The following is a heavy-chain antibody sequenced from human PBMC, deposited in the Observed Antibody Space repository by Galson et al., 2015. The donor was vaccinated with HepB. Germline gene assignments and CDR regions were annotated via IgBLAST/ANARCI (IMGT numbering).Heavy chain of an antibody. V-gene: IGHV3-23*01. D-gene: IGHD5-12*01. J-gene: IGHJ6*02. Sequence: SLRLSCAASGFTFSSYAMSWVRQAPGKGLEWVSGITGSGGNIYYADSVKGRSTISRDNSKTTLYLQMNSLRAEDTAVYYCAKDGYIVATQIYGMDVWGQGTTVTVSS. CDR1: GFTFSSYA. CDR3: AKDGYIVATQIYGMDV. CDR2: ITGSGGNI.